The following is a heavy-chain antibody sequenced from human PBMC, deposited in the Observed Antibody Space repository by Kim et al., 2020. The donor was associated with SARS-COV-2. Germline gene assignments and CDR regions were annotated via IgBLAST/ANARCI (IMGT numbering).Heavy chain of an antibody. D-gene: IGHD6-13*01. J-gene: IGHJ4*02. V-gene: IGHV3-23*01. CDR1: GFTFGTSA. CDR2: IATGGTT. Sequence: GGSLRLSCAASGFTFGTSAMSWVRQAPGKGLEWVSTIATGGTTWYADSVKGRFTISRDKSKNTLFLQMDSLRAEDTAIYYCAKDRIAGAGAFDSWGLGTL. CDR3: AKDRIAGAGAFDS.